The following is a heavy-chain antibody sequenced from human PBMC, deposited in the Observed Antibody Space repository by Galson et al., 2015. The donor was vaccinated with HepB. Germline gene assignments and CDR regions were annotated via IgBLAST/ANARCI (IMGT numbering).Heavy chain of an antibody. V-gene: IGHV1-69*13. CDR3: ARGNLVVVPAAIGRYYYYGMDV. CDR1: GGTFSSYA. CDR2: IIPIFGTA. J-gene: IGHJ6*02. D-gene: IGHD2-2*02. Sequence: SVKVSCKASGGTFSSYAISWVRQAPGQGLEWMGGIIPIFGTANYAQKFQGRVTITADESTSTAYMELSSLRSEDTAVYYCARGNLVVVPAAIGRYYYYGMDVWGQGTTVTVSS.